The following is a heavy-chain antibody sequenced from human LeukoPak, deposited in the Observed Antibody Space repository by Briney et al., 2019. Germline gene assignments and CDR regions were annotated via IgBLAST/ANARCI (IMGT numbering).Heavy chain of an antibody. CDR3: ARLTKGRYFDYIFAF. Sequence: SETLSLTCTVSGASVSDSLCYWGWVRQPPRKGLEWVANVYYTGSTYYNPSLKSRVTMSVDTSKNQFSLKMTSVTAADTAIYYCARLTKGRYFDYIFAFWGQGILVTVSS. CDR1: GASVSDSLCY. CDR2: VYYTGST. J-gene: IGHJ4*02. V-gene: IGHV4-39*01. D-gene: IGHD3-9*01.